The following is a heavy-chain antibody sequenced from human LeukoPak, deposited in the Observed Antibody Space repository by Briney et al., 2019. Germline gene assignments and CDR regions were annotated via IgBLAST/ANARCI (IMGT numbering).Heavy chain of an antibody. CDR3: ARGLSGGYYFDY. CDR1: RGIFSSYA. CDR2: IIPISGTA. J-gene: IGHJ4*02. D-gene: IGHD1-26*01. V-gene: IGHV1-69*13. Sequence: SVKVSCKASRGIFSSYAISWVRQAPGQGLEWMGGIIPISGTANYAQKFQGRVTITADESTSTAYMELSSLRSEDTAVYYCARGLSGGYYFDYWGQGTLVTVSS.